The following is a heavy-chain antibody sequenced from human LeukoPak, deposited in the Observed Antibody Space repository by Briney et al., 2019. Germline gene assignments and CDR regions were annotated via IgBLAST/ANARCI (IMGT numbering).Heavy chain of an antibody. D-gene: IGHD6-13*01. J-gene: IGHJ4*02. CDR3: ARGCYSSSWKYYFDY. V-gene: IGHV4-59*01. Sequence: SETLSLTCTVSGGSISSYYWSWIRQPPGKGLEWIGYIYYSGSTNYNPSLKSRVTISVDTSKNQFSLKLSAVTAADSAVDYCARGCYSSSWKYYFDYWGQGTLVTVSS. CDR1: GGSISSYY. CDR2: IYYSGST.